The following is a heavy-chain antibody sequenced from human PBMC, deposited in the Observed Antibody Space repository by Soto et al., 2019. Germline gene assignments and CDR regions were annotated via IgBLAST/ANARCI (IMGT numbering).Heavy chain of an antibody. D-gene: IGHD6-13*01. CDR1: GGTFSSYA. Sequence: QVQLVQSGAEVKKPGSSVKVSCKASGGTFSSYAISWVRQAPGQGLEWMGGIIPIFGTANYAQKFQGRVTITADKATSTAYMELSSLRSEDTAVYYCARDHLRSSSWYCGMDVWGQGTTVTVSS. CDR2: IIPIFGTA. J-gene: IGHJ6*02. V-gene: IGHV1-69*06. CDR3: ARDHLRSSSWYCGMDV.